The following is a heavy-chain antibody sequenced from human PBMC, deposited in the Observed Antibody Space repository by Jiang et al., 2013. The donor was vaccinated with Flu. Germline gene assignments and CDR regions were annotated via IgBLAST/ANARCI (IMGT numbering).Heavy chain of an antibody. D-gene: IGHD3-10*01. V-gene: IGHV3-30*18. CDR1: GFTFSSYG. J-gene: IGHJ5*02. CDR3: ANGDDGFDP. Sequence: VQLVESGGGVVQPGRSLRLSCAASGFTFSSYGMHWVRQAPGKGLEWVAVISYDGSNKYYADSVKGRFTISRDNSKNTLYLQMNSLRAEDTAVYYCANGDDGFDPVGPGNPGHRL. CDR2: ISYDGSNK.